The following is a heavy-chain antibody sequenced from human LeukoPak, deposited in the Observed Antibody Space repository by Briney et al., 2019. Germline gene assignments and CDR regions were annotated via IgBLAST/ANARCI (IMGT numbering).Heavy chain of an antibody. J-gene: IGHJ4*02. D-gene: IGHD6-13*01. V-gene: IGHV3-30*04. CDR3: ARVDRIAAAGYLFDY. Sequence: GGSLRLSCAASGFTFSSYAMHWVRQAPGKGLEWVATIPSDATDEDYSDSVKGRFTISRDNSKNTLYLQMNSLRTEDTAVYYCARVDRIAAAGYLFDYWGQGTLVTVSS. CDR2: IPSDATDE. CDR1: GFTFSSYA.